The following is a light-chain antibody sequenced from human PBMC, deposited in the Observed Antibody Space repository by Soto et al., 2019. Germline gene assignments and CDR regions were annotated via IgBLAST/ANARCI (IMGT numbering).Light chain of an antibody. CDR1: SSDIGGYNY. CDR2: EVN. J-gene: IGLJ2*01. Sequence: QSALTQPPSASGSPGRSVTIYCTGTSSDIGGYNYVSWYQQHPGKAPKLMIYEVNKRPSGVPDRFSGSKSGNTASLTVSGLQAEDEADYYCASHAGRKNIIFGGGTKLTVL. CDR3: ASHAGRKNII. V-gene: IGLV2-8*01.